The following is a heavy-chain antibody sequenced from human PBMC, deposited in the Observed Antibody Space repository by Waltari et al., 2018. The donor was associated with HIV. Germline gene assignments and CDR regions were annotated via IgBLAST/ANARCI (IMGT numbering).Heavy chain of an antibody. CDR2: INHSGST. CDR1: GGSFSGYY. J-gene: IGHJ6*02. D-gene: IGHD2-15*01. CDR3: ATLGYCSGGSCPYYYYGMDV. V-gene: IGHV4-34*01. Sequence: QVQLQQWGAGLLKPSETLSLTCAVYGGSFSGYYWSWIRQPPGKGLEWIGEINHSGSTNYNPSLKSRVTISVDTSKNQFSLKLSSVTAADTAVYYCATLGYCSGGSCPYYYYGMDVWGQGTTVTVSS.